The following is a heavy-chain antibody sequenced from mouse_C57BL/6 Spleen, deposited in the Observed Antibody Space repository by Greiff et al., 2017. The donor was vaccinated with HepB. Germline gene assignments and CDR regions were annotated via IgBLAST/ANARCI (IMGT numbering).Heavy chain of an antibody. Sequence: EVNLVESGGGLVKPGGSLKLSCAASGFTFSDYGMHWVRQAPEKGLEWVAYISSGSSTIYYADTVKGRFTISRDNAKNTLFLQMTSLRSEDTAMYYCANSKLRLYYAMDYWGQGTSVTVSS. V-gene: IGHV5-17*01. D-gene: IGHD2-5*01. J-gene: IGHJ4*01. CDR2: ISSGSSTI. CDR1: GFTFSDYG. CDR3: ANSKLRLYYAMDY.